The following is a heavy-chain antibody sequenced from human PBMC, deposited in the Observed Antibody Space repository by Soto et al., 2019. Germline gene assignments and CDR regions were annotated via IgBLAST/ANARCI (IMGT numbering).Heavy chain of an antibody. CDR2: ISSSSSTI. CDR3: ARDNCSGGSCYHYYYYCGMDV. CDR1: GFTFSSYS. D-gene: IGHD2-15*01. Sequence: PGGSLRLSCAASGFTFSSYSMNWVRQAPGKGLEWVSYISSSSSTIYYADSVKGRFTISRDNAKNSLYLQMNSLRDEDTAVYYCARDNCSGGSCYHYYYYCGMDVWGQGTTVTVSS. J-gene: IGHJ6*02. V-gene: IGHV3-48*02.